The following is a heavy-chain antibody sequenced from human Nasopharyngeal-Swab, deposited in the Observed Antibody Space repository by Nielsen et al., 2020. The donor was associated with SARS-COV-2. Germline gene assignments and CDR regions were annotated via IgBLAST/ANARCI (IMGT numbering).Heavy chain of an antibody. D-gene: IGHD1-26*01. CDR3: ATGPPVGATHFDY. CDR1: GFTFSSYS. CDR2: ISSSSSTI. V-gene: IGHV3-48*01. Sequence: GESLKISCAAPGFTFSSYSMNWVRQAPGKGLEWVSYISSSSSTIYYADSVKGRFTISRDNAKNSLYLQMNSLRAEDTAVYYCATGPPVGATHFDYWGQGTLVTVSS. J-gene: IGHJ4*02.